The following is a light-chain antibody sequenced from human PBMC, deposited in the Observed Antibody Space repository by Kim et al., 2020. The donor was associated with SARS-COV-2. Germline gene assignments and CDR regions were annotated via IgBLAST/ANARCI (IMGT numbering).Light chain of an antibody. CDR1: SSDVGGYNY. CDR3: SSYTSISTWV. V-gene: IGLV2-14*01. J-gene: IGLJ3*02. Sequence: QSALTQPASVSGSPGQSITISCTGTSSDVGGYNYVSWYQQHPGKAPKLMIYDVTKRPSGVSNRFSGSKSDNTASLTISGLQAEDEADYYCSSYTSISTWVFGGGTKLTVL. CDR2: DVT.